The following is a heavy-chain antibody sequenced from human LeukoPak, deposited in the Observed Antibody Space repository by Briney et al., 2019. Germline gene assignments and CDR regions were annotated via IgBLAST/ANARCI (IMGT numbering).Heavy chain of an antibody. CDR2: VYPGDSDT. CDR1: GYSFAGHW. V-gene: IGHV5-51*01. D-gene: IGHD1-26*01. J-gene: IGHJ4*02. Sequence: PGESLKTSSMGSGYSFAGHWIGWVRQMPGKGLEWMGLVYPGDSDTRYSPSFQGQATISADKSISTAYLQWRSLKASDTAMYYCARRDAEWELLDYRGQGTLVTVSS. CDR3: ARRDAEWELLDY.